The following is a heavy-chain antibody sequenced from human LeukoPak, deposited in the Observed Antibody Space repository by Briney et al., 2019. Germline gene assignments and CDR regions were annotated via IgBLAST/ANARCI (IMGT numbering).Heavy chain of an antibody. V-gene: IGHV3-23*01. D-gene: IGHD5-24*01. CDR1: GFTFSDSA. CDR3: ARDIQLST. J-gene: IGHJ3*01. CDR2: ISFSGANS. Sequence: GGSLRLSCAASGFTFSDSAMTWLRQAPGKVLDWVSLISFSGANSYYADSVKGRFTISRDNSKDTLFLQMNSLRAEDTAIYYCARDIQLSTWGLGTMVTVSS.